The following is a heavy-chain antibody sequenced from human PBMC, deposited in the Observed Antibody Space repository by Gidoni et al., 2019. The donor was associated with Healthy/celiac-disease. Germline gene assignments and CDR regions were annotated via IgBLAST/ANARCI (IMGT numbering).Heavy chain of an antibody. J-gene: IGHJ3*02. CDR2: IIPILGIA. CDR3: ARSSDSSGYSDAFDI. V-gene: IGHV1-69*04. D-gene: IGHD3-22*01. CDR1: GGTFSSYA. Sequence: QVQLVQSGAEVKKPGSSVKVSCKASGGTFSSYAISWVRQAPGQGLEWMGRIIPILGIANYAQKFQGRVTITADKSTSTAYMELSSLRSEDTAVYYCARSSDSSGYSDAFDIWGQGTMVTVSS.